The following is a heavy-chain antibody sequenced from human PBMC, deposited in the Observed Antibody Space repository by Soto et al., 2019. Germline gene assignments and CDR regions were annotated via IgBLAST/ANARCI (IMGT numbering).Heavy chain of an antibody. J-gene: IGHJ6*03. CDR3: AKPPLLTRPYYYMDV. CDR2: ISGSGGST. CDR1: ECNIINYG. V-gene: IGHV3-23*01. Sequence: GGPQRLRKTAAECNIINYGRSCIRKAKGKGLEWVSAISGSGGSTYYADSVKGRFTISRDNSKNTLYLQMNSLRAEDTAVYYCAKPPLLTRPYYYMDVWGKGTTVTVSS.